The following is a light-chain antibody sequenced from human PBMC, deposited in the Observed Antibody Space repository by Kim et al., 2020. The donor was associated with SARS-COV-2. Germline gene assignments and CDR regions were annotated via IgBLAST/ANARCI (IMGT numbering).Light chain of an antibody. V-gene: IGKV3-11*01. J-gene: IGKJ4*01. CDR1: ESVSSY. CDR2: DAS. CDR3: QQRRNWPLT. Sequence: WSPGERAPLSCRASESVSSYLAWYQQKPGQAPRLLTYDASKRATGIPARFSGSGSGTDFTLTISSLEPEDVAVYYCQQRRNWPLTFGGGTKVDIK.